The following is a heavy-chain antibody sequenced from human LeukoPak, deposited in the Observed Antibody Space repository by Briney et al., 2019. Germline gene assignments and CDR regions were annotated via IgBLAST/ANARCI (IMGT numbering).Heavy chain of an antibody. CDR1: GGSISNYY. CDR2: IYTSAST. J-gene: IGHJ4*02. CDR3: ARVDTSSWHYFDD. Sequence: SETLSLTCTVSGGSISNYYWSWIRQPAGKGLEWIGHIYTSASTNYNPSLRSRVTMSLDTSKNQFSLELNSVTAADTAAYYCARVDTSSWHYFDDWGQGTLVTVSS. D-gene: IGHD6-13*01. V-gene: IGHV4-4*07.